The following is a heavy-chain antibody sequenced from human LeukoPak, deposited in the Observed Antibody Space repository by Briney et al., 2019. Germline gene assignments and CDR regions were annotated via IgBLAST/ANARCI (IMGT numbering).Heavy chain of an antibody. V-gene: IGHV4-4*07. CDR1: GGSPSSYY. CDR3: ARDGYNYGYTYFFDY. J-gene: IGHJ4*02. D-gene: IGHD5-18*01. CDR2: IYISGST. Sequence: SETLSLTCTVSGGSPSSYYWSWIRQPAGKGLEWIGRIYISGSTNYNPSLKSRVIMSVDTSKNQFSLKLNSVTGADTAVYYCARDGYNYGYTYFFDYWGQGTLVTVSS.